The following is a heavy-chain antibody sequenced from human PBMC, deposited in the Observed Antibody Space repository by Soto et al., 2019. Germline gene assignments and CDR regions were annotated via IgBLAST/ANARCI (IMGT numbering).Heavy chain of an antibody. CDR1: GYTFTSYG. J-gene: IGHJ4*02. V-gene: IGHV1-18*01. D-gene: IGHD2-2*02. Sequence: QVQLVQSGAEVEKPGASVKVSCKASGYTFTSYGISWVRQAPGQGLEWMGWISAYNGNTNYAQKLLGRVTMTTDSSTSTXYMELXXXXXXXXALYXCVXXXXSXILYYFDYWGQGTLVTVSS. CDR2: ISAYNGNT. CDR3: VXXXXSXILYYFDY.